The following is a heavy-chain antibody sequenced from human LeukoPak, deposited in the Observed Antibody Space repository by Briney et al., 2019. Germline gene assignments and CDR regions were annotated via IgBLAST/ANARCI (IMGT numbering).Heavy chain of an antibody. CDR2: INPSGGST. CDR1: GYTFTSYF. CDR3: ATAKFGGNSYFDY. D-gene: IGHD4-23*01. V-gene: IGHV1-46*01. J-gene: IGHJ4*02. Sequence: ASVKVSCKASGYTFTSYFIHWVRQAPEQGLEWMGIINPSGGSTNYAQKFQGRVTMTRDTSTSTVYMELSSLRSEDTAVYYCATAKFGGNSYFDYWGQGTLVTVSS.